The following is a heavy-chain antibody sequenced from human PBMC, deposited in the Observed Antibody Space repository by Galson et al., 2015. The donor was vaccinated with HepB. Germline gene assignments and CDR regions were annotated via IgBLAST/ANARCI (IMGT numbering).Heavy chain of an antibody. CDR3: ARGPRYFDWLLPDY. CDR1: GFTVSTNY. CDR2: IYSDGST. Sequence: SLRLSCAASGFTVSTNYMSWVRQAPGKGLEWVSVIYSDGSTYYADSVKGRFTISRDNSKNTLYLQMSSLRAEDTAVYYCARGPRYFDWLLPDYWGQGTLVTVSS. V-gene: IGHV3-66*01. J-gene: IGHJ4*02. D-gene: IGHD3-9*01.